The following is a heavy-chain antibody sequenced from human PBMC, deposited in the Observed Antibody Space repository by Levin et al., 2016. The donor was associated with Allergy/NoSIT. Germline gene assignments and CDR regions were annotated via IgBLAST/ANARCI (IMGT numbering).Heavy chain of an antibody. V-gene: IGHV5-10-1*01. CDR3: AWNYGSGSYYYGMDV. CDR2: IDPTDSFT. D-gene: IGHD3-10*01. CDR1: GYSSASYW. J-gene: IGHJ6*02. Sequence: GESLKISCEDSGYSSASYWITWVRQMPGKGLEYMGRIDPTDSFTTYSPSFQGHVTISADKSISTAYLQWSSLKASDTAMYYCAWNYGSGSYYYGMDVWGQGTTVTVSS.